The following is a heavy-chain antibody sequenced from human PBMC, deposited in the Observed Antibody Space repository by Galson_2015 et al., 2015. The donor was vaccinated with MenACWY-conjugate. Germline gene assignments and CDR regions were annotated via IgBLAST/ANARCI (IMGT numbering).Heavy chain of an antibody. D-gene: IGHD3-10*01. Sequence: LSLTCTVSGGSIRSGGYYWSWIRQHPGKGLEWIGFIYYSGSTYHNPSLKSRLTMSVDTSRNQFSMDLRSVTAAVTAVYYCARKSGSGSYYEASFDYWGQGALVTVSS. J-gene: IGHJ4*02. CDR1: GGSIRSGGYY. V-gene: IGHV4-31*03. CDR2: IYYSGST. CDR3: ARKSGSGSYYEASFDY.